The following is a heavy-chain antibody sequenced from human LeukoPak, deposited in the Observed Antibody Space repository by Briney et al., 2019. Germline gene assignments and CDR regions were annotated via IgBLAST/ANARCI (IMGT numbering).Heavy chain of an antibody. D-gene: IGHD2-2*02. Sequence: SQTLSLTCTVPGDSINSGSYYWSWIRQPAGKGLEWIGRIYSSGSDNYNPSRKTGVTISVDTSKNQFSLKLSSVTAADTAVYYCARVDCSSPSCYTRYAFDIWGQGTMVTVAS. CDR2: IYSSGSD. V-gene: IGHV4-61*02. CDR3: ARVDCSSPSCYTRYAFDI. CDR1: GDSINSGSYY. J-gene: IGHJ3*02.